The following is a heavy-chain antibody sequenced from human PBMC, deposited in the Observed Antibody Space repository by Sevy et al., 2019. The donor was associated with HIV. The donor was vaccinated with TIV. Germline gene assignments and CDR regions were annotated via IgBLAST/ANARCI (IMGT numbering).Heavy chain of an antibody. J-gene: IGHJ4*02. CDR1: GFTFSKYS. Sequence: GGSLRLSCAASGFTFSKYSMSWVRQPPGKGLEWVSTLSFGCGEINYADSVKGRFTISRDNSKSSVYLQMKNLSPEDTAVYYCAREGCTKPHDYWGQGTLVTVSS. CDR2: LSFGCGEI. CDR3: AREGCTKPHDY. D-gene: IGHD2-8*01. V-gene: IGHV3-23*01.